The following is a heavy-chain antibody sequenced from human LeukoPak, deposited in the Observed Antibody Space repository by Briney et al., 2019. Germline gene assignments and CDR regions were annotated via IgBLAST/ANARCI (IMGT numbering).Heavy chain of an antibody. CDR1: GFTFGDYA. V-gene: IGHV3-49*03. Sequence: GGSLRLSCTASGFTFGDYAMSWFRQAPGKGLEWVGFIRRKAYGGTTEYAASVKGRFTISRDDSKSIAYLQMNSLKTEDTAVYYCTRAASSGWFSPDAFDIWGQGTMVTVSS. CDR2: IRRKAYGGTT. CDR3: TRAASSGWFSPDAFDI. D-gene: IGHD6-19*01. J-gene: IGHJ3*02.